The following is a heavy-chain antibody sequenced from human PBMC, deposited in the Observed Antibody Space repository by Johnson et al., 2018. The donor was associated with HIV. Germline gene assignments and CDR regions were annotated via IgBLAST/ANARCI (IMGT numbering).Heavy chain of an antibody. CDR1: GFTFSSYW. CDR3: AREDLGDILTGLAFDM. J-gene: IGHJ3*02. V-gene: IGHV3-66*02. Sequence: VQLVESGGGVVQPGRSLRLSCAASGFTFSSYWMSWVRQAPGKGLEWVSVIYSGGSTYYADSVKGRFTISRDNSKNTLYLQMNSLRAEDTAVYYCAREDLGDILTGLAFDMWGQGTMVTVSS. CDR2: IYSGGST. D-gene: IGHD3-9*01.